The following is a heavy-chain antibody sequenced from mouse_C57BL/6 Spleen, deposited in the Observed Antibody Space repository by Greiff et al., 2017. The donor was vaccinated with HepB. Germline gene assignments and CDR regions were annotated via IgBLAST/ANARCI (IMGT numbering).Heavy chain of an antibody. CDR1: GYSFTGYY. CDR3: ARTHYYGSSYEDWYFDV. Sequence: EVQLQQSGPELVKPGASVKISCKASGYSFTGYYMNWVKQSPEKSLEWIGEINPSTGGTTYNQKFKAKATLTADKSSSTAYMQLKSLTSEDSAVYYCARTHYYGSSYEDWYFDVWGTGTTVTVSS. D-gene: IGHD1-1*01. CDR2: INPSTGGT. J-gene: IGHJ1*03. V-gene: IGHV1-42*01.